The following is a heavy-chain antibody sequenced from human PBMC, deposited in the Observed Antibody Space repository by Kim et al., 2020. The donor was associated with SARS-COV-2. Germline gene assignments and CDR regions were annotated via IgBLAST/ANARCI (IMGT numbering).Heavy chain of an antibody. CDR2: IYPDDSDT. J-gene: IGHJ6*01. V-gene: IGHV5-51*01. CDR3: ARAGGGYDLSRRRYYY. CDR1: GYTFTTYW. Sequence: GESLKISCKGSGYTFTTYWIAWVRQMPGRGLEWMGIIYPDDSDTKYSPSFQGHVTISADKSITTAYLQWSSLKASDTAKYFCARAGGGYDLSRRRYYY. D-gene: IGHD5-12*01.